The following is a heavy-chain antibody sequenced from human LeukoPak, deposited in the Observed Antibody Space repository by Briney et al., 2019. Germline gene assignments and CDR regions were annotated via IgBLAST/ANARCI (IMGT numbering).Heavy chain of an antibody. CDR3: ARGGLVGPTPYLDS. J-gene: IGHJ4*02. CDR2: ISSSSSYI. Sequence: GGSLRLSCAASGFTFSTYNMNWVRQAPGKGLEWVSSISSSSSYIYYADSVKGRFTISRDNAKNSLYLQMNSLRAEDMAVYYCARGGLVGPTPYLDSWGQGTLVTVSS. D-gene: IGHD1-26*01. CDR1: GFTFSTYN. V-gene: IGHV3-21*01.